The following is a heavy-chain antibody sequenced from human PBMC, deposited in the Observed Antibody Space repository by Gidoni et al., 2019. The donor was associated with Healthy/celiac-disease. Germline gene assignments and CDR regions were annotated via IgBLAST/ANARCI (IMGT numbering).Heavy chain of an antibody. CDR1: GFTFSSYW. CDR3: ARDFPYYYDSSGYYGFDY. CDR2: IKQDGSEK. V-gene: IGHV3-7*03. Sequence: EVQLVESGGGLVQPGGSLRLSCAGSGFTFSSYWMSWVRQAPGRGLEWVANIKQDGSEKYYVDSVKGRFTISRDNAKNSLYLQMNSLRAEDTAVYYCARDFPYYYDSSGYYGFDYWGQGTLVTVSS. J-gene: IGHJ4*02. D-gene: IGHD3-22*01.